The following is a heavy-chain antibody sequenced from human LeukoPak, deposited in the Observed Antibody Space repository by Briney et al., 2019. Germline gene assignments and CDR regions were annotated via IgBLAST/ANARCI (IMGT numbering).Heavy chain of an antibody. CDR3: AKGKGGTSFNYCFDY. CDR2: IHNDAATT. CDR1: GFGFGAYA. Sequence: PGASLRLSCAASGFGFGAYAMIWVRQAPGEGLEWVSLIHNDAATTYYADSVRGRFTVSRDNSKNTLYLEMNSLRAEDTAVYYCAKGKGGTSFNYCFDYWGQGTPVSVSS. J-gene: IGHJ4*02. V-gene: IGHV3-23*03. D-gene: IGHD2/OR15-2a*01.